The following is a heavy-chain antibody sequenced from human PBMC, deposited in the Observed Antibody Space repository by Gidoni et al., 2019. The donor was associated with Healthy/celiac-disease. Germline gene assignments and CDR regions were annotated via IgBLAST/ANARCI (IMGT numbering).Heavy chain of an antibody. V-gene: IGHV3-21*01. CDR2: ISSSSSYI. CDR3: ARSVGDPWEPDFDY. Sequence: EVQLVESGGGLVTPGGSLRLSCAASGFTFSSYSMNWVRQAPGKGLEWVSSISSSSSYIYYADSVKGRFTISRDNAKNSLYLQMNSLRAEDTAVYYCARSVGDPWEPDFDYWGQGTLVTVSS. CDR1: GFTFSSYS. D-gene: IGHD1-26*01. J-gene: IGHJ4*02.